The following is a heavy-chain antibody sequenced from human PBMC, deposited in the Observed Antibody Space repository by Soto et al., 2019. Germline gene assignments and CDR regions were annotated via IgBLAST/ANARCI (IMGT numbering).Heavy chain of an antibody. CDR3: ARRDGYDYNSFVY. CDR1: GGTFSSYT. J-gene: IGHJ4*02. CDR2: IIPILGIA. Sequence: QVQLVQSGAEVKKPGSSVKVSCKASGGTFSSYTISWVRQAPGQGLEWMGRIIPILGIANYAQKFQGRVTITAAKSTSTAYMELSSLRSEDTAVYYCARRDGYDYNSFVYWGQGTLVTVSS. D-gene: IGHD5-12*01. V-gene: IGHV1-69*02.